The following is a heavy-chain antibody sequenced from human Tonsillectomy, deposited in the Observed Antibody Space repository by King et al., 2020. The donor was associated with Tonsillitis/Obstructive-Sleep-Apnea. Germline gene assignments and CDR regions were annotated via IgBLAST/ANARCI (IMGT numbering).Heavy chain of an antibody. CDR1: GFTFSTYP. CDR3: ARQQAWETSRYDY. CDR2: ISSTRSYI. Sequence: VQLVESGGGLVKPGGSLRLSCAASGFTFSTYPMNWVRQAPGKGLEWVSSISSTRSYIYYADSVKGRFTISRDNAKNSLYLQMNSLRAEDTAVYYCARQQAWETSRYDYWGQGTLVTVSS. V-gene: IGHV3-21*01. J-gene: IGHJ4*02. D-gene: IGHD1-26*01.